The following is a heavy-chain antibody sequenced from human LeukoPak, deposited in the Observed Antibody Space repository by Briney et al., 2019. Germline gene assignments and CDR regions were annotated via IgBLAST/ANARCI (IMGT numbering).Heavy chain of an antibody. J-gene: IGHJ4*02. CDR3: AKSSRYGTGWYGKIDY. D-gene: IGHD6-19*01. CDR2: ISSSSSYI. Sequence: PGGSLRLSCAASGFTFSSYSMNWVRQAPGKGLEWVSSISSSSSYIYYADSVKGRFTISRDNAKNSLYLQMNSLRADDTAVYYCAKSSRYGTGWYGKIDYWGQGTLVTVSS. CDR1: GFTFSSYS. V-gene: IGHV3-21*04.